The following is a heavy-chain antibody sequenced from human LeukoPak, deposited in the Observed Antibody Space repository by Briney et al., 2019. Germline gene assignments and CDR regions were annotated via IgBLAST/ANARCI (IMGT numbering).Heavy chain of an antibody. CDR2: LYYSGST. J-gene: IGHJ4*02. CDR3: ARGDRVGSSGYYFDN. D-gene: IGHD3-10*01. V-gene: IGHV4-61*01. Sequence: KPSETLSLTCTVSGGSVSSGRYYWSWIRRPPGKGLEWIRYLYYSGSTGYNPSLRSRVTMSVDTSNNHFFLKLSSVTGADTAVYYCARGDRVGSSGYYFDNWGQGTLVTVSS. CDR1: GGSVSSGRYY.